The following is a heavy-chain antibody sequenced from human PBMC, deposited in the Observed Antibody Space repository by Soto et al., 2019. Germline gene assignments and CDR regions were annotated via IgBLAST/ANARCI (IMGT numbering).Heavy chain of an antibody. D-gene: IGHD2-15*01. CDR3: ARGPVNFGYCSGGSCLVREYFQH. V-gene: IGHV1-18*01. CDR1: GYTFTSYG. Sequence: QVQLVQSGAEVKKPAASVKVSCKASGYTFTSYGISWVRQAPGQGLEWMGWISAYNGNTNYAQKLQGRITLTRDTSTSTGYMELRSLRSDDTAVYYCARGPVNFGYCSGGSCLVREYFQHWGQGTLVTVSS. J-gene: IGHJ1*01. CDR2: ISAYNGNT.